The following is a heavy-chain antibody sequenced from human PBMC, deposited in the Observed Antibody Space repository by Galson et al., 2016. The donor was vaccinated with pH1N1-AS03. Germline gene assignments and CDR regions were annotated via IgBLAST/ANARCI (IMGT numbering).Heavy chain of an antibody. CDR2: INPSGGTT. Sequence: SVKVSCKASGYTFTNYFMHWVRQAPGQGLEWMGVINPSGGTTRYAQKFQGRVTMTRDTSTSTVYMELSRLRSADTAVYYCARTPAEMATISFDYWGRGTLAIVSS. CDR3: ARTPAEMATISFDY. D-gene: IGHD5-24*01. V-gene: IGHV1-46*01. J-gene: IGHJ2*01. CDR1: GYTFTNYF.